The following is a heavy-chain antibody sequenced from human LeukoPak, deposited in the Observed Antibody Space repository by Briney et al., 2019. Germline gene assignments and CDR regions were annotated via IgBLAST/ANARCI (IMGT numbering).Heavy chain of an antibody. V-gene: IGHV1-69*02. CDR3: ASLVYSNTARYYFDY. J-gene: IGHJ4*02. D-gene: IGHD4-11*01. Sequence: SVKVSCKASGGTFSSYTISWVRQAPGQGLEWMARIIPILGIANYAQKFQGRVTITADKSTSTAYMELSSLRSEDTAVYYCASLVYSNTARYYFDYWGQGTLVTVSS. CDR2: IIPILGIA. CDR1: GGTFSSYT.